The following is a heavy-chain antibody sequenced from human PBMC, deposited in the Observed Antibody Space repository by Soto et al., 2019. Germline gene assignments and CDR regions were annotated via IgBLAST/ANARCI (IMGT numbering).Heavy chain of an antibody. CDR2: INPNSGGT. D-gene: IGHD3-22*01. Sequence: ASVKVSCKASGYTFTGYYMHWVRQAPGQGLEWMGWINPNSGGTNYAQKFQSRVTMTRDTSISTAYMELSRLRSDDTAVYYCAGSSGYYAGSFGYYYYGMDVWGQGTTVTVSS. CDR1: GYTFTGYY. V-gene: IGHV1-2*02. CDR3: AGSSGYYAGSFGYYYYGMDV. J-gene: IGHJ6*02.